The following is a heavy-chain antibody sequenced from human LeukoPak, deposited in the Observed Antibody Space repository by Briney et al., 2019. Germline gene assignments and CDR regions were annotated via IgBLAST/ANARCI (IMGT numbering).Heavy chain of an antibody. Sequence: SEALSLTCTVSGGSIISGSYYWSWIRQPPGKGLEWIGEINHSGSTDYNPSLKSRVTISVDTSKNQFSLKLSSVTAADTAVYYCARDQSNWNYGGNFDYWGQGTLVTVSS. CDR1: GGSIISGSYY. V-gene: IGHV4-39*07. CDR3: ARDQSNWNYGGNFDY. J-gene: IGHJ4*02. D-gene: IGHD1-7*01. CDR2: INHSGST.